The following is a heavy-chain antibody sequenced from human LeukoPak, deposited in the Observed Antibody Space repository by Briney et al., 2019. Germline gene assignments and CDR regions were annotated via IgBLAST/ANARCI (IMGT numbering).Heavy chain of an antibody. CDR1: GFTFDDYG. Sequence: GGSLRLSCAASGFTFDDYGMSWVRQPPGKGLEWVSGIAADETDTAYADSVKGRFTISRDNAKNTLYLQMNSLRAEDTAVYYCVRDAYIERVASWGQGALVTVSS. V-gene: IGHV3-20*04. D-gene: IGHD1-1*01. CDR3: VRDAYIERVAS. J-gene: IGHJ4*02. CDR2: IAADETDT.